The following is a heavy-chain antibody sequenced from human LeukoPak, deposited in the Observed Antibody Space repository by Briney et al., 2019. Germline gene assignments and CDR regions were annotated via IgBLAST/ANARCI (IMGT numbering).Heavy chain of an antibody. V-gene: IGHV3-23*01. CDR3: ANWGLMTAMTPRDY. Sequence: GGSLRLSCAASGFTFSSYAMSWVRQAPGKGLEWVSGISGSGDSTYYADSVKGRFTISRDNSKDTLYLQMNSLRAEDTAVYYCANWGLMTAMTPRDYWGQGTLVTVSS. D-gene: IGHD4-17*01. J-gene: IGHJ4*02. CDR1: GFTFSSYA. CDR2: ISGSGDST.